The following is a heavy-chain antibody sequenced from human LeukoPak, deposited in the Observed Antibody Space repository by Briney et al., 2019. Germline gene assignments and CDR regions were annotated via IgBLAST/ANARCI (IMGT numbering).Heavy chain of an antibody. CDR3: AKGGQVRGVLTPLGAFDI. CDR2: INSNGGST. J-gene: IGHJ3*02. D-gene: IGHD3-16*01. V-gene: IGHV3-64*01. Sequence: GGSLRLSCAASGYTFSSYAMYWVRQAPGKGLKYVSTINSNGGSTYYANSVKGRFTISRDNSKNTLYLQMNSLRAEDTAVYYCAKGGQVRGVLTPLGAFDIWGQGTMVTVSS. CDR1: GYTFSSYA.